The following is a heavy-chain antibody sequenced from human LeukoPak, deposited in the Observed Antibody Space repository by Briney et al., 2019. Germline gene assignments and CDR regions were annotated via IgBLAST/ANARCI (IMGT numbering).Heavy chain of an antibody. CDR3: ARGGIVLIDLHRGYGMDV. Sequence: GASVKVSCKASGGTFSSYAISWGRQAPGQGLEWMGGIIPIFGTANYAQKFQGRVTITADESTSTAYMELSSLRSEDTAVYYCARGGIVLIDLHRGYGMDVWGQGTTVTVSS. CDR2: IIPIFGTA. D-gene: IGHD2-8*01. CDR1: GGTFSSYA. J-gene: IGHJ6*02. V-gene: IGHV1-69*13.